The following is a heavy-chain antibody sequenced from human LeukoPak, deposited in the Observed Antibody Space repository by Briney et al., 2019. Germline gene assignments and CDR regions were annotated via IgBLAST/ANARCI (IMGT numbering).Heavy chain of an antibody. J-gene: IGHJ4*02. V-gene: IGHV3-21*01. Sequence: GGSLRLSCAASGFTFSSYSMNWVRQAPGKGLEWVSSISSSSSYIYYADSVKGRFTTSRDNAKNSLYLQMNSLRAEDTAVYYCAPCPTVGLRFLVYWGQGTLVTVSS. CDR3: APCPTVGLRFLVY. CDR2: ISSSSSYI. D-gene: IGHD3-3*01. CDR1: GFTFSSYS.